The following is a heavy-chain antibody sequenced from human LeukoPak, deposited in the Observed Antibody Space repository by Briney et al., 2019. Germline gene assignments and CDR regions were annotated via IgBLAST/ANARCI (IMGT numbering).Heavy chain of an antibody. J-gene: IGHJ5*02. CDR2: INWNGGDI. D-gene: IGHD6-19*01. CDR3: ARISGWSFDP. Sequence: PGGSLRLSCVASGFTFDGYGMSWVRQVPGKGLEWVSGINWNGGDIGYADSVKGRFTISRDNAKNSLYLQMNSLRAEDTAFYFCARISGWSFDPWGQGTQVTASS. CDR1: GFTFDGYG. V-gene: IGHV3-20*04.